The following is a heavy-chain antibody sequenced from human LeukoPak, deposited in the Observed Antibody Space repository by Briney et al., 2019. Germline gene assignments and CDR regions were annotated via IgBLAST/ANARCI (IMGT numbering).Heavy chain of an antibody. CDR1: GFTFSSYA. CDR3: ARDASHPSYCSGGSCYLYYYYYYGMDV. CDR2: ISYDGSNK. J-gene: IGHJ6*02. Sequence: PGRSLRLSCAASGFTFSSYAMHWVRQAPGKGLEWVAVISYDGSNKYYADSVKGRFTISRDNSKNTLYLQMNSLRAEDTAVYYCARDASHPSYCSGGSCYLYYYYYYGMDVWGQGTTVTVSS. V-gene: IGHV3-30-3*01. D-gene: IGHD2-15*01.